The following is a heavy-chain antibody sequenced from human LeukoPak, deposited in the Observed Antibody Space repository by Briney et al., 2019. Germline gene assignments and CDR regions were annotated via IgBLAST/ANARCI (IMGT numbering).Heavy chain of an antibody. Sequence: ASVKVSCKASGYTFTGYYMHWVRQAPGQGLEWMGWINPSSGGTNYAQKFQGRVTVTRDTSISTAYMDLSGLRSDDTAVYYCARAGVWDYSDSSGYHIAAFDIWGQGTMVTVSS. D-gene: IGHD3-22*01. CDR1: GYTFTGYY. J-gene: IGHJ3*02. CDR3: ARAGVWDYSDSSGYHIAAFDI. V-gene: IGHV1-2*02. CDR2: INPSSGGT.